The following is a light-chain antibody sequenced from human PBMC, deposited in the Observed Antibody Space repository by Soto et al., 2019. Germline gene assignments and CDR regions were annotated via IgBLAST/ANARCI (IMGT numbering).Light chain of an antibody. CDR1: SGHSSYA. V-gene: IGLV4-69*01. CDR2: LNSDGSH. Sequence: QAVVTQSPSASASLGASVKLTCTLSSGHSSYAIAWHQQQPEKGPRYLMKLNSDGSHSKGDGIPDRFSGSSSGAERYLTICSLQSEDEADYCSQTWGTGIQVFGGGTKLTVL. J-gene: IGLJ2*01. CDR3: QTWGTGIQV.